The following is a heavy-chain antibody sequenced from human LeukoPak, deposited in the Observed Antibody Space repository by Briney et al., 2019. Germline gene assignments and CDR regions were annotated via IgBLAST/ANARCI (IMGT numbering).Heavy chain of an antibody. D-gene: IGHD3-10*01. CDR1: GGSISSSSYY. CDR2: IYYSGST. V-gene: IGHV4-39*01. Sequence: SETLSLTCTVSGGSISSSSYYWGWIRQPPGEGLEWIGSIYYSGSTYYNPSLRSRVTISVDTSKNQFSLKLSSVTAADTAVYYCARRSSGSYFYWGQGTLVTVSS. CDR3: ARRSSGSYFY. J-gene: IGHJ4*02.